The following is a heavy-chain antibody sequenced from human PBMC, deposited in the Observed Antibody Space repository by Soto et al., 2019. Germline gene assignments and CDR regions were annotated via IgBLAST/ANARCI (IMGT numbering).Heavy chain of an antibody. CDR2: IYYSGST. J-gene: IGHJ6*03. CDR3: ARAGQTSSARRKTSSTDIVVVPAAIPYYYYYYYMDV. CDR1: GGSISSYY. V-gene: IGHV4-59*08. Sequence: SETLSLTCTVSGGSISSYYWSWIRQPPGKGLEWIGYIYYSGSTNYNPSLKSRVTISVDTSKNQFSLKLSSVTAADTAWYYCARAGQTSSARRKTSSTDIVVVPAAIPYYYYYYYMDVWGKGTTVTVSS. D-gene: IGHD2-2*01.